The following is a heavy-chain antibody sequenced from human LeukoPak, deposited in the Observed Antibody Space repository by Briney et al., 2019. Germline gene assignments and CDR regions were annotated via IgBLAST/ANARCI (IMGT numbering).Heavy chain of an antibody. V-gene: IGHV3-11*04. D-gene: IGHD3-10*01. CDR1: GFTFSDYY. CDR3: AGDTGHYYYGMDV. Sequence: PGGSLRLSCAASGFTFSDYYMSWIRQAPGKGLEWVSSISSTSSSIYYADSVKGRFTISRDNAKNSLYLQMNSLRAEDTAVYYCAGDTGHYYYGMDVWGQGTTVTVSS. J-gene: IGHJ6*02. CDR2: ISSTSSSI.